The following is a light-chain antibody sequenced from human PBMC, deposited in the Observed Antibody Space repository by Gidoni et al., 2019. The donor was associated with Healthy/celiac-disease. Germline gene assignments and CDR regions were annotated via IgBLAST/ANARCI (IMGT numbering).Light chain of an antibody. CDR2: DAS. CDR3: QQRSNWPQLT. CDR1: QSVSSY. Sequence: EIVLTQSPATLSLSPGERATLSCRASQSVSSYLAWYQQKPGQAPRLLIYDASNRATGIPARFSGSGSGTDFTLTISSLEPEDFAVYYCQQRSNWPQLTFXGXTKVEIK. J-gene: IGKJ4*01. V-gene: IGKV3-11*01.